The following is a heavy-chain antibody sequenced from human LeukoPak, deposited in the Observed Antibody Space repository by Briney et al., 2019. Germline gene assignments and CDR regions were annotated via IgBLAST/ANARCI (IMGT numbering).Heavy chain of an antibody. J-gene: IGHJ1*01. CDR1: GFTFSNAW. D-gene: IGHD1-26*01. V-gene: IGHV3-15*01. Sequence: GGSLRLSCAASGFTFSNAWMSWVRQAPGKGLEWVGRLKSKTDGGTTDYAAPVKGRFTISRDDSKNTLYLQMNSLRAEDTAVYYCAKLGAPSGSYYVSYFQHWGQGTLVTVSS. CDR2: LKSKTDGGTT. CDR3: AKLGAPSGSYYVSYFQH.